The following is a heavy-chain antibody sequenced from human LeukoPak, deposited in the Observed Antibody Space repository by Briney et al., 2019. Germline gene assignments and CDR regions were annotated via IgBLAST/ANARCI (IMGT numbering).Heavy chain of an antibody. D-gene: IGHD3-10*01. Sequence: GGSLRLSCAASGFTFSNAWMSWVRQAPGKGLEWVGRIKSKTDGGTTDYAAPVKGRFTISRGDSKNTLYLQMNSLKTEDTAVYYCTTDPHPLWFGESDYWGQGTLVTVSS. J-gene: IGHJ4*02. CDR3: TTDPHPLWFGESDY. V-gene: IGHV3-15*01. CDR2: IKSKTDGGTT. CDR1: GFTFSNAW.